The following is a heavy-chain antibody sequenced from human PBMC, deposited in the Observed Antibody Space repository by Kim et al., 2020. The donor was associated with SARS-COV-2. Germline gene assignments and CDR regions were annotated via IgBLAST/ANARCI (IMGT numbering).Heavy chain of an antibody. CDR3: ATLDSSGYYKEYYFDY. CDR1: GYTLTELS. CDR2: FDPEDGET. D-gene: IGHD3-22*01. J-gene: IGHJ4*02. Sequence: ASVKVSCKVSGYTLTELSMHWVRQAPGKGLEWMGGFDPEDGETIYAQKFKGRVTMTEDTSTDTAYMDLSSLRSEDTAVYYCATLDSSGYYKEYYFDYWGQGTLVTVSP. V-gene: IGHV1-24*01.